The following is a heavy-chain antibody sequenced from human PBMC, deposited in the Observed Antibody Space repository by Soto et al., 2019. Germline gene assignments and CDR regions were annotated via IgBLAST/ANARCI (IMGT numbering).Heavy chain of an antibody. J-gene: IGHJ4*02. CDR1: GGSISSGDYY. D-gene: IGHD3-22*01. V-gene: IGHV4-30-4*01. CDR3: AIVNVLDSSGYGMSDY. CDR2: MYSSGST. Sequence: SETLSLTCTVSGGSISSGDYYWSWIRQPPGKGLEWIGYMYSSGSTHYNPSLKSRVTISIDTSKNQFSLKLSSVTAADTAVYYCAIVNVLDSSGYGMSDYWAQGTLVT.